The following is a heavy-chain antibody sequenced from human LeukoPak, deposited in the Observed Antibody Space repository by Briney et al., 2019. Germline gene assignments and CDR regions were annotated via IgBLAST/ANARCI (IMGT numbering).Heavy chain of an antibody. D-gene: IGHD3-10*01. CDR2: IYTSGST. Sequence: SETLSLTCTVSGGSISGYYWSWIRQPAGKGLEWIGRIYTSGSTNYNPSLKSRVTMSVDTSKNQFSLKLSSVTAADTAVYYCARDRILWFGEQFDPWGQGTLVTVSS. V-gene: IGHV4-4*07. J-gene: IGHJ5*02. CDR3: ARDRILWFGEQFDP. CDR1: GGSISGYY.